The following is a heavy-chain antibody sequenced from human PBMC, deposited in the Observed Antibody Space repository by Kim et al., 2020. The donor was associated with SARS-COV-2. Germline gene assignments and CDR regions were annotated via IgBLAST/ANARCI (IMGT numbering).Heavy chain of an antibody. CDR3: ARRYDILTGYNDY. V-gene: IGHV5-51*01. CDR1: GYSFTSYW. CDR2: IYPGDSDT. D-gene: IGHD3-9*01. Sequence: GESLQISCKGSGYSFTSYWIGWVRQMPGKGLEWMGIIYPGDSDTRYSPSFQGQVTISADKSISTAYLQWSSLKASDTAMYYCARRYDILTGYNDYWGQGTLVTVSS. J-gene: IGHJ4*02.